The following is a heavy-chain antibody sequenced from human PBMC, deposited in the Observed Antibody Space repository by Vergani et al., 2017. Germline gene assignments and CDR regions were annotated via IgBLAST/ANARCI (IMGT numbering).Heavy chain of an antibody. Sequence: EVQLVESGGGLIQPGGSLRLSCAASGFTVSSNYMSWVRQAPGKGLEGVSGIYSGGSTYYADSVKGRFTISRDNSKNTLYLQMNSLRAEDTAVYYFARDPLGQQQLGDFDYWGQGTLVTVSS. V-gene: IGHV3-53*01. CDR1: GFTVSSNY. D-gene: IGHD6-13*01. J-gene: IGHJ4*02. CDR3: ARDPLGQQQLGDFDY. CDR2: IYSGGST.